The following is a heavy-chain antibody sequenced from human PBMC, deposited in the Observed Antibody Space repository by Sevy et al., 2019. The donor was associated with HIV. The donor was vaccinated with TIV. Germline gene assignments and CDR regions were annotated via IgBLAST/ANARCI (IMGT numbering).Heavy chain of an antibody. V-gene: IGHV1-8*01. CDR1: GYTFTSYD. Sequence: ASVKVSCKASGYTFTSYDINWVRQATGQGLEWMGWMNPNSGNTGYAQKFQGRVTMTRNTSISTAYMELGSLRSEDTAVYYCARGGWLPAYFDYWGQGTLVTVSS. CDR2: MNPNSGNT. J-gene: IGHJ4*02. CDR3: ARGGWLPAYFDY. D-gene: IGHD6-19*01.